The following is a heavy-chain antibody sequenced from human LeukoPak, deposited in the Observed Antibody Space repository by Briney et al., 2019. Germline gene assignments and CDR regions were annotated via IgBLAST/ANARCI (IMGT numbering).Heavy chain of an antibody. D-gene: IGHD6-19*01. CDR3: ARDSVAGTDY. J-gene: IGHJ4*02. V-gene: IGHV1-2*02. CDR1: GYTFTGYY. CDR2: INPNSGGT. Sequence: ASVKVSCKASGYTFTGYYMHWVRQAPGQGLEWMGWINPNSGGTNYAQTFQGRVSMTRDTSISTGYMELSRLRSDDTAVYYCARDSVAGTDYWGQGTLVTVSS.